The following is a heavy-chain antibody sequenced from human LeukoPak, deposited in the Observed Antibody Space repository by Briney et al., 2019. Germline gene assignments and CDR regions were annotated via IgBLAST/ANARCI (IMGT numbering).Heavy chain of an antibody. CDR1: GITLSNYG. V-gene: IGHV3-7*01. CDR3: ARDRSNRNYPYYYYYMDV. D-gene: IGHD1-7*01. CDR2: IKQDGSEK. J-gene: IGHJ6*03. Sequence: GGSLRLSCVVSGITLSNYGMSWVRQAPGKGLEWVANIKQDGSEKYYVDSVKGRFTISRDNAKNSLYLQMNSLRAEDTAVYYCARDRSNRNYPYYYYYMDVWGKGTTVTVSS.